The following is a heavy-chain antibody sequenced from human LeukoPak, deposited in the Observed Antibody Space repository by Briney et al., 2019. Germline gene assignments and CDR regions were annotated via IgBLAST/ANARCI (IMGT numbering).Heavy chain of an antibody. D-gene: IGHD3-10*01. J-gene: IGHJ4*02. CDR1: GYTFTGYY. CDR2: INPNSGGT. Sequence: ASVKVSCKASGYTFTGYYMHWVRQAPGQGLEWMGWINPNSGGTNYAQKFQGRVTMTRDTSISTAYMELSRQRSDDTAVHYCARTSGYGSFDYWGQGTLVTVSS. CDR3: ARTSGYGSFDY. V-gene: IGHV1-2*02.